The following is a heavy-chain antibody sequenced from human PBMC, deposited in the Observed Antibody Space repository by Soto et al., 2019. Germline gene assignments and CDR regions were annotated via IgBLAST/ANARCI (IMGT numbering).Heavy chain of an antibody. V-gene: IGHV3-30*18. CDR1: GFTFSSYG. J-gene: IGHJ3*02. CDR2: ISYDGSNK. CDR3: AKDLLTGENAFDI. Sequence: GGSLRLSCAASGFTFSSYGMHWVRQAPGKGLEWVAVISYDGSNKYYADSVKGRFTISRDNSKNTLYLQMNSLRAEDTAVYYCAKDLLTGENAFDIWGQGTMVTVSS. D-gene: IGHD1-20*01.